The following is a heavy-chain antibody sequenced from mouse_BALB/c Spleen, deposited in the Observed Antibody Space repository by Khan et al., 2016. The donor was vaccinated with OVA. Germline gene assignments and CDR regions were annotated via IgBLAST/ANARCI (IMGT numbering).Heavy chain of an antibody. D-gene: IGHD1-1*01. CDR1: GYTFTSYW. J-gene: IGHJ4*01. CDR3: ARGNYYGNSAYAMDY. Sequence: DLVKPGASVKLSCKASGYTFTSYWINWIKQRPGQGLEWIGRIAPGSGSTSYNEMFKGKATLTVDTSSSTAYIQVSSLSSEDSAVFVCARGNYYGNSAYAMDYGGQGTSLTVSS. CDR2: IAPGSGST. V-gene: IGHV1S41*01.